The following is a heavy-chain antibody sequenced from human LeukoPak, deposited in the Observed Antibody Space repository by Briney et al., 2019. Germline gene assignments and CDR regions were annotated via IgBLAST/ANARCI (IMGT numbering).Heavy chain of an antibody. Sequence: GGSLRLSCAASGFTFSSYWMSWIRQAPGKGLELMANIKQDGSEKYYVDSVKGRFTISRDNAKNSLYLQMNSLRAEDTAVYYCATEEAIRYFDWLPNSDYYFDYWGQGTLVTVSS. CDR3: ATEEAIRYFDWLPNSDYYFDY. J-gene: IGHJ4*02. CDR1: GFTFSSYW. CDR2: IKQDGSEK. V-gene: IGHV3-7*01. D-gene: IGHD3-9*01.